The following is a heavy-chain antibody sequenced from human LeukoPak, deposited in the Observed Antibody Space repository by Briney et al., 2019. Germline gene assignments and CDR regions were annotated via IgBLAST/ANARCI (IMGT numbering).Heavy chain of an antibody. V-gene: IGHV4-31*11. Sequence: SETLSLTCAVSGDSVTSGGYFWTGIRQHPGKGLEWIGSISNSGTTSYNPSLKSRVSISLYTSNNPFYLRLGSVTAADTAVSFCARDVVVTSSPDAFDIWGQGTMVTVSS. D-gene: IGHD2-21*02. CDR2: ISNSGTT. J-gene: IGHJ3*02. CDR1: GDSVTSGGYF. CDR3: ARDVVVTSSPDAFDI.